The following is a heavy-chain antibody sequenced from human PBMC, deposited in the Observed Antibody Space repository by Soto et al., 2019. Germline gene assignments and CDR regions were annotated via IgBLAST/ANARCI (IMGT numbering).Heavy chain of an antibody. J-gene: IGHJ6*03. CDR2: ILSNDGK. CDR3: ARMLAVNYYYYDIDV. V-gene: IGHV2-26*01. CDR1: GFSLNNARVG. D-gene: IGHD3-10*01. Sequence: QVTLKESGPVLVRPTETLTLTCTVSGFSLNNARVGVSWIRQPPGKALEWLAHILSNDGKSYSTSLKTRLFISKDTSKSQVVRTMTNMDPVDTATYYCARMLAVNYYYYDIDVWGKGTTVTVSS.